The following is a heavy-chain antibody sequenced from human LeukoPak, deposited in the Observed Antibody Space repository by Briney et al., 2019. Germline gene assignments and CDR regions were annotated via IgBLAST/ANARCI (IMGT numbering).Heavy chain of an antibody. D-gene: IGHD6-19*01. J-gene: IGHJ4*02. CDR2: IYYSGST. V-gene: IGHV4-59*01. CDR3: ARDRPRLSSGFDY. CDR1: GGSISSYY. Sequence: PSETLSLTCTVSGGSISSYYWSWIRQPPGKGLEWIGYIYYSGSTNYNPSLKSRVTISVDTSKNQFSLKLSSVTAADTAVYYCARDRPRLSSGFDYWGQGTLVTVSS.